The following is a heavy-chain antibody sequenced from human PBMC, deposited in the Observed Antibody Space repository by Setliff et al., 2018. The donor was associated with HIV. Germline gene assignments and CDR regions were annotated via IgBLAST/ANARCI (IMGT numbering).Heavy chain of an antibody. CDR3: AREGQEEWLAPSMYNWFDP. CDR2: ISSSSSTR. J-gene: IGHJ5*02. CDR1: GFPFRSYS. D-gene: IGHD6-19*01. V-gene: IGHV3-48*04. Sequence: GGSLRLSCAASGFPFRSYSMNWVRQAPGKGLEWVSYISSSSSTRYYAGSVKGRFTISRENAKNSLYLQMNSLRAEDTAVYYCAREGQEEWLAPSMYNWFDPWGQGTLVTVSS.